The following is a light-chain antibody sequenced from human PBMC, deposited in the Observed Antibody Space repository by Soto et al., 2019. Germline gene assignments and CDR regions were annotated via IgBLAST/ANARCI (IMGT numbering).Light chain of an antibody. V-gene: IGLV2-11*01. CDR2: DVS. J-gene: IGLJ1*01. CDR1: SSDVGGYNF. Sequence: QSALTQPRSVSGSPGQSVTISCTGTSSDVGGYNFFSWYQQHPGKAPKLMIYDVSKRPSGVPDRFSGSKSGNTSSLTISGLQAEDEADYYCCSYAGSSTWVFGTGTKLTVL. CDR3: CSYAGSSTWV.